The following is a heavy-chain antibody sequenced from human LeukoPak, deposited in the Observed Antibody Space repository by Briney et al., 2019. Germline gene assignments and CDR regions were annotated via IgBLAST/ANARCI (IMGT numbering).Heavy chain of an antibody. D-gene: IGHD3-10*01. J-gene: IGHJ4*02. CDR3: AKGPSSHGSGSYYTDY. CDR1: GFTFSSYG. Sequence: PGGSLRPSCAASGFTFSSYGMHWVRQAPGKGLEWVAVISYDGSNKYYADSVKGRFTISRDNSKNTLYLQMNSLRAEDTAVYYCAKGPSSHGSGSYYTDYWGQGTLVTVSS. V-gene: IGHV3-30*18. CDR2: ISYDGSNK.